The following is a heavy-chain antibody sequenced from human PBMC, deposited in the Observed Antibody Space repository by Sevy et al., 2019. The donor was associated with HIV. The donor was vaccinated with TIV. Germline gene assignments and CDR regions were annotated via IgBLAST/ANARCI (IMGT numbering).Heavy chain of an antibody. CDR2: ISTSSNNI. CDR3: AGTFSFSWYDY. CDR1: EFAFNIHN. Sequence: GGSLRLSCVASEFAFNIHNMSWVRQAPGKGLEWVSSISTSSNNIYYGDSVEGRFTISRDNAKNSLYLQMNSLRAEDTAVYYCAGTFSFSWYDYWGQGTLVTVSS. J-gene: IGHJ4*02. V-gene: IGHV3-21*01. D-gene: IGHD6-13*01.